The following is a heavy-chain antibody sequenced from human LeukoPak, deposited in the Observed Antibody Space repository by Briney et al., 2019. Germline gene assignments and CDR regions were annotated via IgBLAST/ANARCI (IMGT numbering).Heavy chain of an antibody. CDR1: GDSISTYY. Sequence: SETLSLSCTVSGDSISTYYWSWMRQPPGEGLEWIGYVHYSGTTNYNPSLKSRVIISVDASKNQLSLKLTSLTAADTAVYYCARPGSGYTASGAFEIWGQGTMVTVSS. CDR2: VHYSGTT. J-gene: IGHJ3*02. V-gene: IGHV4-59*08. CDR3: ARPGSGYTASGAFEI. D-gene: IGHD5-18*01.